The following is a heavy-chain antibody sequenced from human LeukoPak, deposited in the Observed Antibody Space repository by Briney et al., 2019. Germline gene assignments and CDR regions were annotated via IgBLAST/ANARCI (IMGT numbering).Heavy chain of an antibody. Sequence: GGSLRLSCATSGFTFSSFTMNWVRQAPGKGLEWVSTISDGSRDTHYAGSVKGRFTTSRDDSQNIVYLQMDSLRAEDTALYYCTTRLRNHFDYWGQGTQVTVSS. J-gene: IGHJ4*02. V-gene: IGHV3-23*01. CDR1: GFTFSSFT. CDR2: ISDGSRDT. CDR3: TTRLRNHFDY. D-gene: IGHD5-12*01.